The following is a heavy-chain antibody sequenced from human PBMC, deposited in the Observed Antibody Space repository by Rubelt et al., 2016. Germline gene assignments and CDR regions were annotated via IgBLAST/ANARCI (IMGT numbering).Heavy chain of an antibody. CDR2: ISSSSSYI. CDR3: ARVLSDYYYGMDV. V-gene: IGHV3-21*01. Sequence: RGRGLEWVSSISSSSSYIYYADSVKGRFTISRDNAKNSLYLQMNSLRAEDTAVYYCARVLSDYYYGMDVWGQGTTVTVSS. J-gene: IGHJ6*02.